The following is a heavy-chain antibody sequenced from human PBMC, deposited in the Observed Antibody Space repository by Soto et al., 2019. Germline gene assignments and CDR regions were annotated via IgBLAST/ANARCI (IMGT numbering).Heavy chain of an antibody. J-gene: IGHJ3*02. CDR2: IKQDGSEK. CDR1: GFTFSSYW. Sequence: VQLVESGGGLVQPGGSLRLSCAASGFTFSSYWMSWVRQAPGKGLEWVANIKQDGSEKYYVDSVKGRFTISRDNAKNSLYLQMNSLRAEDTAVYYCARDMSGISDPAFDIWGQGTMVTVSS. V-gene: IGHV3-7*01. D-gene: IGHD3-10*02. CDR3: ARDMSGISDPAFDI.